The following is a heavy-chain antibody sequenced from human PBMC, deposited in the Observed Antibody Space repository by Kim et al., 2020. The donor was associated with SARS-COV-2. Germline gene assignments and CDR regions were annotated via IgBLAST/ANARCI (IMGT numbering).Heavy chain of an antibody. CDR1: GGSISSYY. J-gene: IGHJ3*02. V-gene: IGHV4-59*13. CDR2: IYYSGST. CDR3: ARVRSMYGDYVRALDAFDI. Sequence: SETLSLTCTVSGGSISSYYWSWIRQPPGNGLEWIGYIYYSGSTNYNPSLKSRVTISVDTSKNQFSLKLSSLTAADTAVYYCARVRSMYGDYVRALDAFDIWGQGTMVTVSS. D-gene: IGHD4-17*01.